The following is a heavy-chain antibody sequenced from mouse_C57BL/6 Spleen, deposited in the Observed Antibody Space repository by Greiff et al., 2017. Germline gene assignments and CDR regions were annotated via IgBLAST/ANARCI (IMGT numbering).Heavy chain of an antibody. J-gene: IGHJ3*01. V-gene: IGHV3-4*01. CDR2: ISSSGST. CDR1: GYSITNGNHW. Sequence: EVKLVESGPALVKPSQTVSLTCTVTGYSITNGNHWWNWLRPVSGSKLEWIGYISSSGSTDSNPSLKSRISITSDTSKNQLFLKVNSVTTEDISTDYAANSSGNGWFAYWGQGTLVTVAA. D-gene: IGHD3-2*02. CDR3: ANSSGNGWFAY.